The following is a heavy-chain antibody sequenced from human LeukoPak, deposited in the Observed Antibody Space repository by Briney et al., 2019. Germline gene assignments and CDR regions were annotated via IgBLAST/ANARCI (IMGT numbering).Heavy chain of an antibody. J-gene: IGHJ4*02. Sequence: PGGSLRLSCAASGFTFSSYSMNWVRQAPGKGLEWVGFIRSKAYGGTTEYAASVKGRFTISRDDSKSIAYLQMNSLKTEDTAVYYCTRGDYGDYLWGQGTLVTVSS. CDR1: GFTFSSYS. CDR2: IRSKAYGGTT. D-gene: IGHD4-17*01. V-gene: IGHV3-49*04. CDR3: TRGDYGDYL.